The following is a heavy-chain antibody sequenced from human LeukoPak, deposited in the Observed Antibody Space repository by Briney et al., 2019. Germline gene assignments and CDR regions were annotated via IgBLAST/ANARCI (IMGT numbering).Heavy chain of an antibody. D-gene: IGHD6-19*01. Sequence: GGSLRLSCAASGLTVSSNFMSWVRQAPGKGLEWVSVIYTTGTTSYADSVKGRFTISRDNSKNTLHLQMNSLRAEDTAVYYCARAVAGTWGFDYWGQGTLVTVSS. CDR2: IYTTGTT. V-gene: IGHV3-66*01. J-gene: IGHJ4*02. CDR1: GLTVSSNF. CDR3: ARAVAGTWGFDY.